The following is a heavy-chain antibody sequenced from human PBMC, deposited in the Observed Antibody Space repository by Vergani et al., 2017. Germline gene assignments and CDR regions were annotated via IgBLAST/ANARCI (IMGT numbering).Heavy chain of an antibody. Sequence: EVQLLESGGGLVQPGGSLRLSCAASGFTFSSYAMSWVRQAPGKGLEWVTDISGSGGSTYYAVSVKGRFTISRDNSKNTLYLQMNSLRAEDTAVYYCARDLTRYSTVSRRYFDYWGQGTLVTVSS. CDR3: ARDLTRYSTVSRRYFDY. V-gene: IGHV3-23*01. CDR1: GFTFSSYA. J-gene: IGHJ4*02. CDR2: ISGSGGST. D-gene: IGHD5-12*01.